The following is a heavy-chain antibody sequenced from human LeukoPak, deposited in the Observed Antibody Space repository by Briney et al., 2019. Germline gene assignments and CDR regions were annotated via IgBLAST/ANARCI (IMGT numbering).Heavy chain of an antibody. CDR1: GFTFSSYS. CDR2: IYYSGST. D-gene: IGHD3-10*01. V-gene: IGHV4-39*07. CDR3: ASILLWFGEAPEYYFDY. J-gene: IGHJ4*02. Sequence: GSLRLSCAASGFTFSSYSMNWVRQAPGKGLEWVGSIYYSGSTYYNPSLKSRVTISVDTSKNQFSLKLSSVTAADTAVYYCASILLWFGEAPEYYFDYWGQGTLVTVSS.